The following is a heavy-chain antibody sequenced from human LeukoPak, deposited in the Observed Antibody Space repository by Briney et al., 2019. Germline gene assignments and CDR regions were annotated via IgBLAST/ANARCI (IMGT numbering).Heavy chain of an antibody. V-gene: IGHV4-39*07. CDR3: ARESGSYYVGY. J-gene: IGHJ4*02. D-gene: IGHD1-26*01. CDR2: IYYSGRT. CDR1: GGSISSSSYY. Sequence: SETLSLTCTVSGGSISSSSYYWGWIRQPPGKGLEWIGSIYYSGRTNYNPSLKSRVTISVDTSKNQFSLKLSSVTAADTAVYYCARESGSYYVGYWGQGTLVTVSS.